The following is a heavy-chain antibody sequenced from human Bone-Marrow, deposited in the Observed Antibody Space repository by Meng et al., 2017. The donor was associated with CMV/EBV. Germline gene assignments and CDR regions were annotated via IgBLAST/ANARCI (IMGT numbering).Heavy chain of an antibody. V-gene: IGHV4-59*01. D-gene: IGHD6-6*01. CDR3: ARTRYSGSSFYFDY. Sequence: SETLSLTCAVSGGSTSSYCWSWIRQPPGKGLEWIGYICNSGSTNYNPPLKSRVTILVDASKNQFSLKLSSVTAADTAVYYCARTRYSGSSFYFDYWGQGALVTVSS. J-gene: IGHJ4*02. CDR2: ICNSGST. CDR1: GGSTSSYC.